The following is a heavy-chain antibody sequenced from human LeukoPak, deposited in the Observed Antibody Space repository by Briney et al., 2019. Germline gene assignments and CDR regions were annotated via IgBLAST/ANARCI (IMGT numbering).Heavy chain of an antibody. CDR2: IYSGGST. CDR3: ARGDTYYYGSGPYYFDY. V-gene: IGHV3-53*01. D-gene: IGHD3-10*01. CDR1: GFTVSSNY. Sequence: PGGSLRLSCAASGFTVSSNYMNWVRQAPGKGLEWVSVIYSGGSTYYADSVKGRFTISRDNSKNTLYLQMNSLRAEDTAVYYCARGDTYYYGSGPYYFDYWGQGTLGTVSS. J-gene: IGHJ4*02.